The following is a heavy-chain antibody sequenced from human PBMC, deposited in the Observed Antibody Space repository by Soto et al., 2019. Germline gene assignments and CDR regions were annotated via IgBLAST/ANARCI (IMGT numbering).Heavy chain of an antibody. CDR1: GFTFSSYA. CDR3: ARDGRAAASPGFDP. D-gene: IGHD6-13*01. V-gene: IGHV3-30-3*01. J-gene: IGHJ5*02. Sequence: QVQLVESGGGVVQPGRSLRLSCAASGFTFSSYAMHWVRQAPGKGLEWVAVISYDGSNKYYADSVKGRFTISRDNSKNTLYLQMNCLRAEDTAVYYCARDGRAAASPGFDPWGQGTLVTVSS. CDR2: ISYDGSNK.